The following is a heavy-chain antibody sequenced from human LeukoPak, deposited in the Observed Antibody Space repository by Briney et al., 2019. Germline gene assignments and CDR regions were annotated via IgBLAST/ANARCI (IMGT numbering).Heavy chain of an antibody. D-gene: IGHD2-15*01. J-gene: IGHJ6*02. V-gene: IGHV3-30-3*01. CDR3: TQSSLSAYCSGGSCHPHYYYYGMDV. CDR2: ISYDGSNK. Sequence: GGSLRLSCAASGFTFSSYGIHWVRQAPGKGLEWVAVISYDGSNKYYTDSVKGRFTISRDNSKNTLFLQMNSLKTEDTAVYYCTQSSLSAYCSGGSCHPHYYYYGMDVWGQGTTVTVSS. CDR1: GFTFSSYG.